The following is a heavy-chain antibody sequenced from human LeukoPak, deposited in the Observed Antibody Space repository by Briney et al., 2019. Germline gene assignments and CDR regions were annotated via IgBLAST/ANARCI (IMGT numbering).Heavy chain of an antibody. CDR2: IYYSGNT. V-gene: IGHV4-39*01. Sequence: SETLSLTCIVSGGSFSSSSYSWGWIRQPPGKGLEWIGSIYYSGNTYYNPSLKSRVTMSVDTSKNQFSLKLSSVTAADTAVYYCARSDCSSTSCYAFDIWGQGTMVTVSS. D-gene: IGHD2-2*01. J-gene: IGHJ3*02. CDR1: GGSFSSSSYS. CDR3: ARSDCSSTSCYAFDI.